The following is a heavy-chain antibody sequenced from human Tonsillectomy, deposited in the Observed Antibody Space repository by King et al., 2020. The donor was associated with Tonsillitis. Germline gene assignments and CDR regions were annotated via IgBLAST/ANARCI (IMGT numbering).Heavy chain of an antibody. Sequence: HVQLQESGPGLVKPSETLSLTCTVSGGSISSYYWSWLRQPPGKGLEWIGYIYYSGSTNYNPSLKSRVTISVDTSKNQFSLKLSSVTAADTAVYYCARVWGYDAFDIWGQGTMVTVSS. V-gene: IGHV4-59*01. CDR3: ARVWGYDAFDI. J-gene: IGHJ3*02. CDR1: GGSISSYY. D-gene: IGHD1-26*01. CDR2: IYYSGST.